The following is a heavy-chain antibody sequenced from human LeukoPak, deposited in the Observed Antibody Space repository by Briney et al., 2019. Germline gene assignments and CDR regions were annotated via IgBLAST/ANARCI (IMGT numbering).Heavy chain of an antibody. CDR1: GFTLSNYG. J-gene: IGHJ4*02. CDR3: AKRGVVIRVILVGFHKEANYFDS. CDR2: ISDSGGRT. D-gene: IGHD3-22*01. Sequence: GGSLRLSCAVSGFTLSNYGMSWVRQAPGKGLEWVAGISDSGGRTNYADSVKGRFTISRDNPKNTLYLQMNSLRAEDTAVYFCAKRGVVIRVILVGFHKEANYFDSWGQGALVTVSS. V-gene: IGHV3-23*01.